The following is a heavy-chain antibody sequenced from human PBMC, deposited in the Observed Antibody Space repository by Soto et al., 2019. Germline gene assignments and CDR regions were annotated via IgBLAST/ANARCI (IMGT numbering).Heavy chain of an antibody. J-gene: IGHJ4*02. D-gene: IGHD6-13*01. CDR1: GFTFSSYA. CDR2: ISGSGGST. V-gene: IGHV3-23*01. CDR3: AKDTRGPGRAQSSSILDY. Sequence: GGSLRLSCAASGFTFSSYAMSWVRQAPGKGLEWVSAISGSGGSTYYADSVKGRFTISRDNSKNTLYLQMNSLRAEDTAVYYCAKDTRGPGRAQSSSILDYWGQGTLVTVSS.